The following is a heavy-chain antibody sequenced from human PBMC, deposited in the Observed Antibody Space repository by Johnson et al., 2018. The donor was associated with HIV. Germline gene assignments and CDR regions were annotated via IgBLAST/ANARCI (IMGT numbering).Heavy chain of an antibody. D-gene: IGHD3-22*01. CDR2: IRYDGSTQ. J-gene: IGHJ3*02. CDR1: GFTFSNYA. Sequence: QVQLVESGGGVVQPGGSLRLSCATSGFTFSNYAMHWVRQAPGKGLEWVAYIRYDGSTQSYADSVKGRFSISRDNSKNTLYMEINSLRAEDTAVYYCARAHYDTHVGPFDIWGQGTMVTVSS. V-gene: IGHV3-30*02. CDR3: ARAHYDTHVGPFDI.